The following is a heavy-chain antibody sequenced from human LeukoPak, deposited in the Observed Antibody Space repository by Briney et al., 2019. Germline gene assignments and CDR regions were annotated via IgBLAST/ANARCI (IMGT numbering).Heavy chain of an antibody. CDR1: GYTLTSYY. J-gene: IGHJ4*02. Sequence: ASVKVSCKASGYTLTSYYIHWVRQAPGQGLEWMGRINAYNGNTNYEQKLQGRVIMTTDTSTSTVYMELRSLRSDDTAVYYCARGGRGNFDYWGQGTLVTVST. D-gene: IGHD3-10*01. CDR3: ARGGRGNFDY. CDR2: INAYNGNT. V-gene: IGHV1-18*04.